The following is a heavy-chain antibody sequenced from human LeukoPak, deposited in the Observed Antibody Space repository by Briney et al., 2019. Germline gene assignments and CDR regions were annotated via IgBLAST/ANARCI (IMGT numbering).Heavy chain of an antibody. CDR2: ISAYNGNT. D-gene: IGHD3-9*01. CDR1: GYTFTSYG. Sequence: GASVKVSCKASGYTFTSYGISWVRQAPGQGLEWMGWISAYNGNTNYAQKLQGRVTMTADTSTSTAYMELRSLRSDDTAVYYCARNYDILTGYGFFDYWGQGTLVTVSS. V-gene: IGHV1-18*01. J-gene: IGHJ4*02. CDR3: ARNYDILTGYGFFDY.